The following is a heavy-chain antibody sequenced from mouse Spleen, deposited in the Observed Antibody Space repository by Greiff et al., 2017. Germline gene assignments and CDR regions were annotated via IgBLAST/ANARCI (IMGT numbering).Heavy chain of an antibody. CDR1: GYSFTGYY. D-gene: IGHD1-1*01. V-gene: IGHV1-42*01. CDR2: INPSTGGT. Sequence: EVQLQQSGPELVKPGASVKISCKASGYSFTGYYMNWVKQSPEKSLEWIGEINPSTGGTTYNQKFKAKATLTVDKSSSTAYMQLKSLTSEDSAVYYCARVYYYGSSSWFAYWGQGTLVTVSA. J-gene: IGHJ3*01. CDR3: ARVYYYGSSSWFAY.